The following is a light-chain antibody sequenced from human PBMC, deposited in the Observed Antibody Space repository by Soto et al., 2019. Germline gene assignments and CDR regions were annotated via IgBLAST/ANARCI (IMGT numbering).Light chain of an antibody. Sequence: SYELTQPPSVSVSPGQTASITCSGDKLGDKYACWYQQKPGQSPVLVIYQDSKRPSGIPERFSGSNSGNTATLTISGTQAVDGADYCCQAWDRSSVVFGGGTKLTVL. J-gene: IGLJ2*01. V-gene: IGLV3-1*01. CDR1: KLGDKY. CDR2: QDS. CDR3: QAWDRSSVV.